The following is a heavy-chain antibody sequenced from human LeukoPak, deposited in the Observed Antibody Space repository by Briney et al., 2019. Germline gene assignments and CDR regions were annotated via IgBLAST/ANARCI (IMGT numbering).Heavy chain of an antibody. CDR2: IWYDGSNR. Sequence: QPGRSLRLSCAASGFTFNSYGMHWVRQAPGKGLEWVVIIWYDGSNRYYADSVKGRFTISRDNSKNTLYLQMNSLRAEDTAVYYCARDGGRWLQFRHWYFDRRGRGNLVTVSS. CDR1: GFTFNSYG. J-gene: IGHJ2*01. CDR3: ARDGGRWLQFRHWYFDR. V-gene: IGHV3-33*01. D-gene: IGHD5-24*01.